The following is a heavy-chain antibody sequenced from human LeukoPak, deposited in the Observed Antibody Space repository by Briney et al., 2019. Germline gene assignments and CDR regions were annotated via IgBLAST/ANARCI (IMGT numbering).Heavy chain of an antibody. Sequence: GGSLRLSCAASGFTFSSYSMNWVRQAPGKGLEWVSYISSSSSTIYYADSVKGRFTISRDNSKNTVYLQVNSLRDDDTAVYYCARAIVPTYASGWYYFDYWGQGSLVTVSS. CDR1: GFTFSSYS. J-gene: IGHJ4*02. D-gene: IGHD6-19*01. CDR2: ISSSSSTI. CDR3: ARAIVPTYASGWYYFDY. V-gene: IGHV3-48*02.